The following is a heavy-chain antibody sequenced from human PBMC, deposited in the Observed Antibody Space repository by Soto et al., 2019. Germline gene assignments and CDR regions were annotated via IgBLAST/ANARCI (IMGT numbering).Heavy chain of an antibody. V-gene: IGHV1-2*04. CDR2: INPNSGGT. J-gene: IGHJ3*02. CDR3: ARGXNYYDSSGTPGDDAFDI. Sequence: ASVKVSCKASGYTFTGYYMHWVRQAPGQGLEWMGWINPNSGGTNYAQKFQGWVTMTRDTSISTAYMELSRLRSDDTAVYYCARGXNYYDSSGTPGDDAFDIWGQGTMVTVSS. D-gene: IGHD3-22*01. CDR1: GYTFTGYY.